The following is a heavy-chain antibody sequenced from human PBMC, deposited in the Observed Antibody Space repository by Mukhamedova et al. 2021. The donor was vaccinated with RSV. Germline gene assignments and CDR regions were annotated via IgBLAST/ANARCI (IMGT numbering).Heavy chain of an antibody. D-gene: IGHD2-15*01. J-gene: IGHJ4*02. Sequence: PSLKSRVTISVDTSKNQFSLKLSSVTAADTAVYYCARTHCSGGSCYGYYWGQGTLVTVSP. V-gene: IGHV4-39*01. CDR3: ARTHCSGGSCYGYY.